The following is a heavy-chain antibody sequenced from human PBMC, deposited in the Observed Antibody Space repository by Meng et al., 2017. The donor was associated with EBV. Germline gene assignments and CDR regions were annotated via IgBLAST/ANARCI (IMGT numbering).Heavy chain of an antibody. D-gene: IGHD3-10*01. CDR3: ASESGRGYTPDY. CDR1: GGPFRYYA. CDR2: FLPRLGAP. Sequence: QVQWVQSGAEVKKPGSSVKVSCKTSGGPFRYYAISWVRQAPGQGLEWLGGFLPRLGAPNYAQKFHGRVKITADESTSTHYMDLSSLRSEDTAIYYCASESGRGYTPDYWGQGTLVTVSS. J-gene: IGHJ4*02. V-gene: IGHV1-69*01.